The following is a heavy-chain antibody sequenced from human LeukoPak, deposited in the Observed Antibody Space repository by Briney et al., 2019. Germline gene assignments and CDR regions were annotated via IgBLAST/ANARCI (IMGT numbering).Heavy chain of an antibody. CDR3: ARGISRYYGMDV. CDR2: IYSGGST. J-gene: IGHJ6*02. CDR1: GFTVSSNY. V-gene: IGHV3-53*01. Sequence: GGSLRLSCAASGFTVSSNYMSWVRQAPGKELEWVSVIYSGGSTYYADSVKGRFTISRDNSKNTLYLQMNSLRAEDTAVYYCARGISRYYGMDVWGQGTTVTVSS.